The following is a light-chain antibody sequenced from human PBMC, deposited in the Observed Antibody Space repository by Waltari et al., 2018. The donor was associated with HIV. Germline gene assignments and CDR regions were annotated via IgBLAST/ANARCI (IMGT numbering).Light chain of an antibody. CDR1: SSNIGSNT. V-gene: IGLV1-44*01. J-gene: IGLJ2*01. Sequence: QSVLPQPPSASGTPGQRVTLSFSGRSSNIGSNTLNWYQHLPGTAPKLPHYNKNQRPSGVPDRFSGSKSGTSSSVAISGLQSEDEDDYYCAAWDDSLNGGIVGGGTKLTVL. CDR2: NKN. CDR3: AAWDDSLNGGI.